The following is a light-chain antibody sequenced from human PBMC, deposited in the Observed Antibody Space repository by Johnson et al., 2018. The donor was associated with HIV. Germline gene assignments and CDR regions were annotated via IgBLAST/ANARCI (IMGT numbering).Light chain of an antibody. CDR3: GTWDSSLSGG. CDR1: SSNIGNNY. J-gene: IGLJ1*01. V-gene: IGLV1-51*01. Sequence: SVLTQPPSVSAAPGQKVTISCSGSSSNIGNNYVSWYQQLPGTAPKLLIYDNNKRPSGIPDRFSGSKSGTSATLGITGLQTGDEADYYCGTWDSSLSGGFGTVTKVTVL. CDR2: DNN.